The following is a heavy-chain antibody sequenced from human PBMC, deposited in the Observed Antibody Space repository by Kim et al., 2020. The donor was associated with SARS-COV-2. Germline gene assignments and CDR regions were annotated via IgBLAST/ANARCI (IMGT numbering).Heavy chain of an antibody. D-gene: IGHD6-19*01. V-gene: IGHV3-23*01. CDR1: GFTFSSRA. CDR3: AKDHPSSGWPAFDS. CDR2: VNNGGNA. Sequence: GGSLRLSCAASGFTFSSRAMRWVRQAPGKGPEWVASVNNGGNAYYADSVKGRFTVSRDITRDTLYLQMNSLRAEDTALYFCAKDHPSSGWPAFDSWGQGTRVTVAS. J-gene: IGHJ4*02.